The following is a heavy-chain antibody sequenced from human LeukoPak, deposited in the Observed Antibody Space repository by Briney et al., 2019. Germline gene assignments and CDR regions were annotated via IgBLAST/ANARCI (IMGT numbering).Heavy chain of an antibody. CDR2: VSGDGGRT. D-gene: IGHD4-17*01. V-gene: IGHV3-43*02. CDR1: GFTFDEIG. CDR3: ARDRMSRATTYFHH. Sequence: GGTLRLSCAASGFTFDEIGMQWVRQAPAMGLEGVSFVSGDGGRTDYADSVKGRFTISRDNSKISLYLQMNSLTAEDTAFYFCARDRMSRATTYFHHWGQGTLVTVSA. J-gene: IGHJ1*01.